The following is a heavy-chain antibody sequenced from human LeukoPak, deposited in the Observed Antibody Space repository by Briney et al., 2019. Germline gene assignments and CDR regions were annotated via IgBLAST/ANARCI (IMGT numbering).Heavy chain of an antibody. V-gene: IGHV4-30-4*08. CDR3: AREFLRVNAFDI. CDR2: SYYSGST. CDR1: GGSISSGDYY. J-gene: IGHJ3*02. Sequence: PSQTLSLTCTVSGGSISSGDYYWSWIRQPPGKGLEWIGYSYYSGSTYYKPSLKSRISMSVDMSKTQFSLKLSSVIAADTAVYFCAREFLRVNAFDIWGQGTMVTVSS. D-gene: IGHD4-17*01.